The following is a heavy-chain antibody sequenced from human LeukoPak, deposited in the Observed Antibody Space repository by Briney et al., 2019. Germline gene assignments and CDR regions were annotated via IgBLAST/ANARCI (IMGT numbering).Heavy chain of an antibody. D-gene: IGHD2-2*01. Sequence: GGSLRLSCAASGFTFSSYWMSWVRQAPGKGLEWVANIKQDGSEKYYVDSVKGRFTISRDNAKNSLYLQMNSLRAEDTAVYYCARGREYCSSTSCYPDYYYYYYMDVWGKGTTVTVSS. J-gene: IGHJ6*03. V-gene: IGHV3-7*01. CDR1: GFTFSSYW. CDR2: IKQDGSEK. CDR3: ARGREYCSSTSCYPDYYYYYYMDV.